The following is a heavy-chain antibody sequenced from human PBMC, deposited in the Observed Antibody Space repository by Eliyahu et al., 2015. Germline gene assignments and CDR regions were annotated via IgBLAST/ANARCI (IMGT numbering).Heavy chain of an antibody. J-gene: IGHJ4*02. CDR2: IIPMFGTA. Sequence: QVQLVQSGAEVKKPGSSVRVSCKASGGTFSKYXXSWVRQAPGQGLEWMGGIIPMFGTANYAQKFQGRVTITADESTSTAYMELSSLKSEDTAVYYCAREGGDYCTGGNCFLLYWGQGTLVTVSS. V-gene: IGHV1-69*01. CDR3: AREGGDYCTGGNCFLLY. D-gene: IGHD2-8*02. CDR1: GGTFSKYX.